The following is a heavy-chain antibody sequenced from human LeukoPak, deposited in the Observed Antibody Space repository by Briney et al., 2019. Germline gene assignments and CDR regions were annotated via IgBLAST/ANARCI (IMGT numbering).Heavy chain of an antibody. V-gene: IGHV3-43*01. CDR1: GFTFDDYS. CDR2: ISGDATET. CDR3: AKEGLDCDFWRGSPYFDS. Sequence: AGGSLRLSCAASGFTFDDYSMHWVRQPPGKGLEWVSLISGDATETNYADSVRGRFTISRDNRENSLYLQMSSLTTEDTALYYCAKEGLDCDFWRGSPYFDSWGRGTLVTVSS. D-gene: IGHD3-3*01. J-gene: IGHJ4*02.